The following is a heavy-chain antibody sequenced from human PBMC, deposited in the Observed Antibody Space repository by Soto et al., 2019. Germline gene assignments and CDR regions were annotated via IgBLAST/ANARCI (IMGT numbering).Heavy chain of an antibody. V-gene: IGHV1-18*01. Sequence: QVQLVQSGAEVKEPGASVKISCKASGYTFTSYGISWVRQAPGQGLEWMSWISAYNGDTNYAQKVQGRATITTDTSTSTAFMELRSLRFDHTAVYYCVRDPDGHIDFDYWGQGTLVTVSS. CDR1: GYTFTSYG. J-gene: IGHJ4*02. CDR3: VRDPDGHIDFDY. CDR2: ISAYNGDT.